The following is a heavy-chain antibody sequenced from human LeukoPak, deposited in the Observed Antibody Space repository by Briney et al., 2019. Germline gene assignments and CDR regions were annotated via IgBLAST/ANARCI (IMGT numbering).Heavy chain of an antibody. Sequence: PGGSLRLSCAASGFTFSSYSMNWVRQAPGKGLEWVSAISGSGGSTYYADSVKGRFTISRDNSKNTLYLQMNSLRAEDTAVYYCAKQNAWIQLYYYFDYWGQGTLVTVSS. J-gene: IGHJ4*02. V-gene: IGHV3-23*01. CDR1: GFTFSSYS. CDR3: AKQNAWIQLYYYFDY. CDR2: ISGSGGST. D-gene: IGHD5-18*01.